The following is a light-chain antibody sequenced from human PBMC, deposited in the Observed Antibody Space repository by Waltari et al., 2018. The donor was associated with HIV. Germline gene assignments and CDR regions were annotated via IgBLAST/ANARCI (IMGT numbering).Light chain of an antibody. Sequence: QSVLTQPPSASGTAGQRVTISCSGTSSNIGSNTLTWYQQLPGTAPKLLISHNSQRPSGVPDRFSGSKSGTSASLAISGLQSEDEADYYCAAWDDSVNGLVFGGGTKLTV. V-gene: IGLV1-44*01. CDR2: HNS. CDR3: AAWDDSVNGLV. CDR1: SSNIGSNT. J-gene: IGLJ3*02.